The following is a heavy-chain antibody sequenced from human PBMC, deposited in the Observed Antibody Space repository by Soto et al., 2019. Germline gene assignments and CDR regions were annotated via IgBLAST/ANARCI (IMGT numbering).Heavy chain of an antibody. CDR1: GYIFTDHI. V-gene: IGHV1-2*02. J-gene: IGHJ4*02. Sequence: ASVKVSCKTSGYIFTDHIIHWVRQSPGQGLQWVGWVHPDSGGTNVAQAFQDRVTMTADTSITTAYMDLARLRPDDTAIFYCARGAQGFFPVSGIDFYFDHWGQGTPVTVSS. CDR2: VHPDSGGT. D-gene: IGHD2-15*01. CDR3: ARGAQGFFPVSGIDFYFDH.